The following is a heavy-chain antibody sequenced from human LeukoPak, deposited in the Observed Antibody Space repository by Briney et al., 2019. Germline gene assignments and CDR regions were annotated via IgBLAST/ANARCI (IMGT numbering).Heavy chain of an antibody. V-gene: IGHV3-9*01. J-gene: IGHJ4*02. CDR3: AKEGY. CDR2: ISWNSGSI. CDR1: GFTFDDYA. Sequence: GRSLRLSCAASGFTFDDYAMHWVRQALGKGLEWVSGISWNSGSIGYADSVKGRFTISRDNAKNSLYLQMNSLRAEDTALYYCAKEGYWGQGTLVTVSS.